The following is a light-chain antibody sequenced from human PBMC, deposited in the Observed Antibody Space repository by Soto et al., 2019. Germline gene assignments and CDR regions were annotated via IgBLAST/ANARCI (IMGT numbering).Light chain of an antibody. J-gene: IGKJ4*01. Sequence: EIVLTQSPGTLSLSPGERATLSCRASQSVSNSYLAWYQQKPGQAPRLLIYGASSRATGTPDWFSGSGSGTDFTLTISRLEPEDFAVYYCQQYGSSPITFGGGTKVEIK. CDR1: QSVSNSY. V-gene: IGKV3-20*01. CDR2: GAS. CDR3: QQYGSSPIT.